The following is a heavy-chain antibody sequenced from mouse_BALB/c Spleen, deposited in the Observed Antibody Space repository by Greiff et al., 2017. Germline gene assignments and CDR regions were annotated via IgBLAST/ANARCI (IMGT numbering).Heavy chain of an antibody. CDR3: TRRVGNYGYFDV. CDR2: IYPGNSDT. Sequence: EVQLQQSGTVLARPGASVKMSCKASGYSFTSYWMHWVKQRPGQGLEWIGAIYPGNSDTSYNQKFKGKAKLTAVTSASTAYMELRSLTNEDSAVYYCTRRVGNYGYFDVWGAGTTVTVSS. CDR1: GYSFTSYW. J-gene: IGHJ1*01. D-gene: IGHD2-1*01. V-gene: IGHV1-5*01.